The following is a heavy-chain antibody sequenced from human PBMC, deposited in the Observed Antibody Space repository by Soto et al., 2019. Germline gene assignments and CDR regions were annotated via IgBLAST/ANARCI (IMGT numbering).Heavy chain of an antibody. CDR3: ARRRGGSYDHGMDV. CDR1: GGSISSSSYY. V-gene: IGHV4-39*01. Sequence: SETLSLTCTVSGGSISSSSYYWGWIRQPPGKGLEWIGSIYYSGSTYYNPSLKSRVTISVDTSKNQFSLKLSSVTAADTAVYYCARRRGGSYDHGMDVWGQGTTVTVSS. J-gene: IGHJ6*02. CDR2: IYYSGST. D-gene: IGHD1-26*01.